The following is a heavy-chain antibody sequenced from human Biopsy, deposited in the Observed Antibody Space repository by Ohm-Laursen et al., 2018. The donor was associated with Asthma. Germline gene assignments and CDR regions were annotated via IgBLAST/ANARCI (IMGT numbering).Heavy chain of an antibody. CDR2: ISYTGSA. CDR3: ARHWDWGSFFDY. D-gene: IGHD7-27*01. Sequence: SETLSLTWTASGGSMSSSSYYWGWICQPPGKGLEWMGSISYTGSAYHNPSLKSRVTISVDTSKNHFSLKLSSVTAADTAVYYCARHWDWGSFFDYWGQGTPVTVSS. CDR1: GGSMSSSSYY. J-gene: IGHJ4*02. V-gene: IGHV4-39*01.